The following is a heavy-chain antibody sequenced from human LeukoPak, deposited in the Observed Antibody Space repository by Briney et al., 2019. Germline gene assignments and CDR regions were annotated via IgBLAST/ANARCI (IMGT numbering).Heavy chain of an antibody. CDR2: ISAYNGNT. D-gene: IGHD2-2*01. V-gene: IGHV1-18*01. CDR1: GGTFSSYA. CDR3: ARDIVVVPAAPRPNYYYYGMDV. J-gene: IGHJ6*02. Sequence: ASVKVSCKASGGTFSSYAISWVRQAPGQGLEWMGWISAYNGNTNYAQKLQGRVTMTTGTSTSTACMELRSLRSDDTAVYYCARDIVVVPAAPRPNYYYYGMDVWGQGTTVTVSS.